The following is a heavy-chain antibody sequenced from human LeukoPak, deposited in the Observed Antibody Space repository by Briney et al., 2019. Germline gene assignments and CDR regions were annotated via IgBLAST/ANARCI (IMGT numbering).Heavy chain of an antibody. J-gene: IGHJ4*02. V-gene: IGHV3-48*03. CDR1: GFTFSSYE. CDR3: ACHATQRTGIAVAGPFDY. D-gene: IGHD6-19*01. CDR2: ISSSGSTI. Sequence: GGSLRLSCAASGFTFSSYEMNWVRQAPGKGLEWVSYISSSGSTIYYADSVKGRFTISRDNAKNSLYLQMNSLRAEDTAVYYCACHATQRTGIAVAGPFDYWGQGTLVTVSS.